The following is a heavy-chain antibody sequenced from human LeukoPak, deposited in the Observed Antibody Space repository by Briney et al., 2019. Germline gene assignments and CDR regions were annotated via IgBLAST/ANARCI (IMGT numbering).Heavy chain of an antibody. CDR2: IFYSGTT. D-gene: IGHD4-17*01. CDR1: GGSISHYY. Sequence: SETLSLTCTVSGGSISHYYWSWIRQSPGKGLEWIGYIFYSGTTNYNPSLKSRVTISVDTSRNQFSLQLRSVTAADTAVYYCAREDPQTTVPEGMDVWGQGTTVIVSS. J-gene: IGHJ6*02. V-gene: IGHV4-59*01. CDR3: AREDPQTTVPEGMDV.